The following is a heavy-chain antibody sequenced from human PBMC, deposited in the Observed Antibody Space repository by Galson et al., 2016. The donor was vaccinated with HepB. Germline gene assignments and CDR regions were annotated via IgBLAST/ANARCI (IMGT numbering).Heavy chain of an antibody. CDR1: GYSFTSYG. Sequence: SVKVSCKASGYSFTSYGISWVRQAPGQGLDWMGWINPYNDNTHYAQKLQGRVTMTTDTSTSTAYMELRSLRSDDTAVYYCARAGGNGNVGRCFHWGQGTLATVAS. V-gene: IGHV1-18*01. CDR3: ARAGGNGNVGRCFH. CDR2: INPYNDNT. D-gene: IGHD4-23*01. J-gene: IGHJ4*02.